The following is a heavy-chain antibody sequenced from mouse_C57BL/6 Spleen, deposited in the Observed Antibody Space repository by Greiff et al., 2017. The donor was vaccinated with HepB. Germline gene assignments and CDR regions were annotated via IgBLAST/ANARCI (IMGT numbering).Heavy chain of an antibody. CDR2: INYDGSST. CDR1: GFTFSDYY. Sequence: EVRLVESEGGLVQPGSSMKLSCTASGFTFSDYYMAWVRQVPEKGLEWVANINYDGSSTYYLDSLMSRFIISRDNAKNILYLQMSSLKSEDTATYYCASGYGNYTAWFAYWGQGTLFPVSA. D-gene: IGHD2-1*01. CDR3: ASGYGNYTAWFAY. V-gene: IGHV5-16*01. J-gene: IGHJ3*01.